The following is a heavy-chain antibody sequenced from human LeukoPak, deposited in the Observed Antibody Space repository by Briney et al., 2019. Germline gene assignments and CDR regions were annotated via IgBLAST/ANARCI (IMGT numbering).Heavy chain of an antibody. V-gene: IGHV5-51*01. Sequence: VESLKISCKGSGYSFTSYWICWVRQIPGKGLEWMGIIYPGDSDTRYSPSFQGQVTISADKSVSTAYLQWSSRKASDTPMYYCARLDSTPLGYCSSTSCRGWRWFDPWGQGTLVTVSS. CDR3: ARLDSTPLGYCSSTSCRGWRWFDP. CDR2: IYPGDSDT. D-gene: IGHD2-2*01. CDR1: GYSFTSYW. J-gene: IGHJ5*02.